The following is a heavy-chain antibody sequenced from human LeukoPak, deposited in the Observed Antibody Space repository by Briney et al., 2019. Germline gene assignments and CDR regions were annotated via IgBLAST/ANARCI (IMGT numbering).Heavy chain of an antibody. CDR1: GYTFTSYG. CDR3: AREPMDIATATTGYFDY. D-gene: IGHD6-13*01. V-gene: IGHV7-4-1*02. J-gene: IGHJ4*02. CDR2: INTNTGNR. Sequence: ASVKVSCKASGYTFTSYGMNWVRQAPGPGLEWMGWINTNTGNRTYAQGFTGRFVFSLDTSVSTAYLQISSLKAEDTAVYYGAREPMDIATATTGYFDYWGQGTLVTVSS.